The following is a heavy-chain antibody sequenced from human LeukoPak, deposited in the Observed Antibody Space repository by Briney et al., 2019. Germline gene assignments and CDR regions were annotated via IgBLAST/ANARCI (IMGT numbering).Heavy chain of an antibody. CDR1: GFTFSSYS. D-gene: IGHD3-10*01. CDR2: ISSSSSYI. Sequence: GESLKISCAASGFTFSSYSMNWVRQAPGKGLEWVSSISSSSSYIYYADSVKGRFTISRDNAKNSLYLQMNSLRAEDTALYYCAKDSGLDGSGFLGYWGQGTLVTVSS. CDR3: AKDSGLDGSGFLGY. J-gene: IGHJ4*02. V-gene: IGHV3-21*04.